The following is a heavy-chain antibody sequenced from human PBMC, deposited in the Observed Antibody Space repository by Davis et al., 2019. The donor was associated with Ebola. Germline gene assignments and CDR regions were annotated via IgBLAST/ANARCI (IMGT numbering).Heavy chain of an antibody. J-gene: IGHJ3*02. Sequence: GESLKISCVASGFTVSSDYMSWVRQAPGKGLEWVSVIYSGGSTYYADSVKGRFTISRDNSKNTLYLQMNSLRAEDTAVYYCAKDVITTHAFDIWGQGTMVTVSS. V-gene: IGHV3-53*05. CDR2: IYSGGST. CDR1: GFTVSSDY. CDR3: AKDVITTHAFDI. D-gene: IGHD3-22*01.